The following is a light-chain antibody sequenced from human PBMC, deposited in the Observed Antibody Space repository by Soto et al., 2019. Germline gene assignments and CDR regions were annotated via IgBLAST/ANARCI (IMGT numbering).Light chain of an antibody. V-gene: IGLV2-8*01. CDR3: CSYAGGKNLV. J-gene: IGLJ2*01. CDR2: DVN. CDR1: SSDVGGYNY. Sequence: QSALTQPPSASESPGQSVTISCTGTSSDVGGYNYVSWYQQHPGKAPKLMIYDVNKRPSGVPDRFSGSKSGNTASLTVSGLQAEDEADYYCCSYAGGKNLVFGGGTKLTVL.